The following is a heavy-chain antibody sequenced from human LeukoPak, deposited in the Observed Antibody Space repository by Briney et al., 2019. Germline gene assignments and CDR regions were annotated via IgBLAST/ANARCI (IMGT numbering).Heavy chain of an antibody. CDR1: GFTFSNAW. J-gene: IGHJ4*02. D-gene: IGHD3-22*01. CDR2: IKSKTDGGTT. CDR3: TTEAYYYDSRDYFDY. V-gene: IGHV3-15*01. Sequence: GGSLRLSCAASGFTFSNAWMSWVRQAPGKGLEWVGRIKSKTDGGTTDYAAPVKGRFTISRDDSKNTLYLQMNSLKTEDTAVCYCTTEAYYYDSRDYFDYWGQGTLVTVSS.